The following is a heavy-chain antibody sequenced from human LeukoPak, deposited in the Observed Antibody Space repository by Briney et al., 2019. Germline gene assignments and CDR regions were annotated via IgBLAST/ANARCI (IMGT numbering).Heavy chain of an antibody. J-gene: IGHJ5*02. V-gene: IGHV1-18*01. CDR1: EYTFTSYD. D-gene: IGHD4-17*01. CDR3: ARDYDYGDYRWFDP. Sequence: GASVKVSCKASEYTFTSYDINWVRQATGQGLEWMGWISAYNGNTNYAQKLQGRVTMTTDTSTSTAYMELRSLRSDDTAVYYCARDYDYGDYRWFDPWGQGTLVTVSS. CDR2: ISAYNGNT.